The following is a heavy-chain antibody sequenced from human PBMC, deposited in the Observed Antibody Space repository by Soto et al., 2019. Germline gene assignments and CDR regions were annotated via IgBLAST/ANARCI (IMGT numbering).Heavy chain of an antibody. CDR1: GFAFSTYW. CDR3: SRSLNS. V-gene: IGHV3-7*01. CDR2: INQDGSEK. J-gene: IGHJ4*02. Sequence: LRLSCAASGFAFSTYWMDWVRQTPGKGLEWLANINQDGSEKNYVDSVKGRFTISRDNAKNSLYLQMSSLTAEDSALYYCSRSLNSWGQGTLVTVSS.